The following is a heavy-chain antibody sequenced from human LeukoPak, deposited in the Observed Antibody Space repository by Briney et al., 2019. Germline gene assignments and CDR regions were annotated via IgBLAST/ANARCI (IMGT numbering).Heavy chain of an antibody. CDR2: INDSGST. D-gene: IGHD3-22*01. CDR3: ARAVVLYYFDY. Sequence: PSETLSLTCTVSGGSVSSGSHYWSWVRQPPGKRLKWIGYINDSGSTSYNPSLKSRVTISVDTSQNQFSLKLTSVTAADTAVYYCARAVVLYYFDYWGQGTLVTVSS. J-gene: IGHJ4*02. CDR1: GGSVSSGSHY. V-gene: IGHV4-61*01.